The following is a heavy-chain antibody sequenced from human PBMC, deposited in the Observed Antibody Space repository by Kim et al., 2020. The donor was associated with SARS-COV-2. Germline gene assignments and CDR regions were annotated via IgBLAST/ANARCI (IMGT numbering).Heavy chain of an antibody. CDR1: GFTFSSYS. CDR3: ARDVVVVPAAISLVAPSYYYGMDV. J-gene: IGHJ6*02. D-gene: IGHD2-2*02. V-gene: IGHV3-21*01. CDR2: ISSSSSYI. Sequence: GGSLRLSCAASGFTFSSYSMNWVRQAPGKGLEWVSSISSSSSYIYYADSVKGRFTISRDNAKNSLYLQMNSLRAEDTAVYYCARDVVVVPAAISLVAPSYYYGMDVWGQGTTVTVSS.